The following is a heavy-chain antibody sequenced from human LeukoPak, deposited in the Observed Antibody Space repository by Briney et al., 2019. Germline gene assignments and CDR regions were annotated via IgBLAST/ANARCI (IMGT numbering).Heavy chain of an antibody. Sequence: ASVKVSCKASGYTFTSYGISWVRQAPGQGLEWMGWISAYNGNTNYAQKLQGRVTMTTDTSTSTAYMELRSLRSDDSAVYYCAREMGPSYDSTGYHVIDYWGQGTLVTVSS. CDR3: AREMGPSYDSTGYHVIDY. CDR1: GYTFTSYG. J-gene: IGHJ4*02. CDR2: ISAYNGNT. V-gene: IGHV1-18*01. D-gene: IGHD3-22*01.